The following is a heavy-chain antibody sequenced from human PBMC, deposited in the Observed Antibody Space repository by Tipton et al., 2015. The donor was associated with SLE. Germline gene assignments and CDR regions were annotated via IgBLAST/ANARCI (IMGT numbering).Heavy chain of an antibody. Sequence: LRLSCAVYGGSFSGYYWSWIRQPPGKGLEWIGEINHSGSTNYNPSLKSRVTISVDTSKNQFSLKLSSVTAADTAVYYCAREIGYDDSSGYYPYYFDYWGQGTLVTVSS. V-gene: IGHV4-34*01. CDR2: INHSGST. CDR1: GGSFSGYY. D-gene: IGHD3-22*01. J-gene: IGHJ4*02. CDR3: AREIGYDDSSGYYPYYFDY.